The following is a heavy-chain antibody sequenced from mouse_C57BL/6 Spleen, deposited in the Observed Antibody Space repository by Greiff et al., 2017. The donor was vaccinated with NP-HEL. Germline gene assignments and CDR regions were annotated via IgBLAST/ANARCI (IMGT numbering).Heavy chain of an antibody. CDR3: ARGLGTTVVPHWYFDV. J-gene: IGHJ1*03. Sequence: QVQLQQPGAELVKPGASVKLSCKASGYTFTSYWMQWVKQRPGQGLEWIGEIDPSDSYTNYNQKFKGKATLTVDTSSSTAYMQLSSLTSEDSAVYYCARGLGTTVVPHWYFDVWGTGTTVTVSS. D-gene: IGHD1-1*01. V-gene: IGHV1-50*01. CDR2: IDPSDSYT. CDR1: GYTFTSYW.